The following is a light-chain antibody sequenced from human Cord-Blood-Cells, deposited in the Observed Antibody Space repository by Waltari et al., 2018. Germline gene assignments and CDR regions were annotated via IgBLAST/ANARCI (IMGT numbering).Light chain of an antibody. CDR3: SSYTSSSTLEV. Sequence: QSALTQPASVSGSPGQSITISCTGTSSDVGGYNYVSWYQQHPGKAPKLMIYDVSKRPSVVSNRFSCSKSGNTASLTISGLQAEDEADYYCSSYTSSSTLEVFGGGTKLTVL. J-gene: IGLJ3*02. CDR2: DVS. V-gene: IGLV2-14*01. CDR1: SSDVGGYNY.